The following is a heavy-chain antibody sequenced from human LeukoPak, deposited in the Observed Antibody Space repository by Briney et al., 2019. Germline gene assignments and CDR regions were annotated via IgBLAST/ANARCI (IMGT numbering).Heavy chain of an antibody. CDR2: ISYDGSNK. Sequence: PGRSLRLSCAASGFTFSSYGMHWVRQAPGKGLEWVAVISYDGSNKYYADSVKGRFTISRDNSKNTLYLQMNSLRAEDTAVYYCAKVGLGVGGSYLYYYYGMDVWGQGTTVTVSS. D-gene: IGHD3-10*01. V-gene: IGHV3-30*18. CDR3: AKVGLGVGGSYLYYYYGMDV. CDR1: GFTFSSYG. J-gene: IGHJ6*02.